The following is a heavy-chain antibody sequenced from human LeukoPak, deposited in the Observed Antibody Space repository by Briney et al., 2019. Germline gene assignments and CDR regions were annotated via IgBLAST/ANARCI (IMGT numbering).Heavy chain of an antibody. V-gene: IGHV4-59*08. CDR1: GGSISSYY. D-gene: IGHD2-2*01. CDR3: ARLGSTFDI. J-gene: IGHJ3*02. Sequence: PSETLSLTCTVSGGSISSYYWSWIRQPPGKGLEWIANIFYSGGSNYNPSLKSRVTISVDTSKNHFSLKLSSVTAADTAVYYCARLGSTFDIWGQGTMVTVSS. CDR2: IFYSGGS.